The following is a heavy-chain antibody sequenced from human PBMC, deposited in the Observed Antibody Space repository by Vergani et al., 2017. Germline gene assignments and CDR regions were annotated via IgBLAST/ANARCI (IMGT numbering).Heavy chain of an antibody. CDR3: ARPHGDLLPPDPRRLDY. CDR2: INPSGGST. CDR1: GYTFTNYY. Sequence: HVLLVQSGAEVKKPGASVRVSCKTSGYTFTNYYIHWVRQAPGQGLEWMGIINPSGGSTTYAQQFQGRLTMTRDTSTSAVYMDLSNLRSEDTAVYYCARPHGDLLPPDPRRLDYWGQGTLVTVSS. J-gene: IGHJ4*02. V-gene: IGHV1-46*01.